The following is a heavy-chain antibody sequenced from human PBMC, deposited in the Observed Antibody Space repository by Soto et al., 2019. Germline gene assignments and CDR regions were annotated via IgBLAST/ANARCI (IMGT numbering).Heavy chain of an antibody. V-gene: IGHV4-4*02. CDR3: APRPPRIVVMTTEIPS. Sequence: SETLSLTCAVSGTSISSTFWWTWVRQPPGKGLEWIGEVYHTGTTKYNPSLKNRVTISVDKSNNQFSLELRAVTAADTAVYSCAPRPPRIVVMTTEIPSWGQGTLVTVPS. J-gene: IGHJ5*02. CDR2: VYHTGTT. D-gene: IGHD2-21*02. CDR1: GTSISSTFW.